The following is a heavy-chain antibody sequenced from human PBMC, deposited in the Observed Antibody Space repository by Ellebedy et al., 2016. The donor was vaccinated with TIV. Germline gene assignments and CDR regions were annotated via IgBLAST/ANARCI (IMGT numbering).Heavy chain of an antibody. D-gene: IGHD1-1*01. CDR1: GGSFSGYY. J-gene: IGHJ4*02. Sequence: MPSETLSLTCAVYGGSFSGYYWSWIRQPPGKGLEWVGEINHSGSTNYNPSLKSRVTMTVDPSKDQLSLKLNSVTAADTALYYCARLWTGVSTHLDYWGQGTLVTVSS. V-gene: IGHV4-34*01. CDR3: ARLWTGVSTHLDY. CDR2: INHSGST.